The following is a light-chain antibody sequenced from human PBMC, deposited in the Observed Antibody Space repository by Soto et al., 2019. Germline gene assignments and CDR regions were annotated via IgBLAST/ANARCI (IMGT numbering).Light chain of an antibody. CDR2: VAS. J-gene: IGKJ5*01. Sequence: EIVMTQSPGTLSLSPGETVTLSCRASQSIDSNYLSWYQQKAGQAPRLLISVASTRATGIPARFSGSGSGTDFTLTISSLQAEDFAVYYCQQDYNLPFTFGQGTRLEIK. CDR3: QQDYNLPFT. CDR1: QSIDSNY. V-gene: IGKV3D-7*01.